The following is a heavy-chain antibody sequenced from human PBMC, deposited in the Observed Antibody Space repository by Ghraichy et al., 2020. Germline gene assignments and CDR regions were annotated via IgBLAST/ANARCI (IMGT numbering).Heavy chain of an antibody. CDR1: GFTFSRYA. V-gene: IGHV3-23*01. CDR2: ISGSGGST. D-gene: IGHD6-13*01. Sequence: GGSLRLSCEASGFTFSRYAMSWVRQAPGKGLEWVSVISGSGGSTHYADSVKGRFTISRDNSKKTLYLQMNSLRAEDTAVYYCAKDYLPAHYSSSWYPFDYWGQGTLVTVSS. J-gene: IGHJ4*02. CDR3: AKDYLPAHYSSSWYPFDY.